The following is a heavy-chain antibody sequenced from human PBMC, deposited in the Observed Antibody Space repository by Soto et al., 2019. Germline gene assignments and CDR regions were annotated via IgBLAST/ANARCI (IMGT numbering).Heavy chain of an antibody. J-gene: IGHJ3*02. D-gene: IGHD3-22*01. CDR3: ARDQQGSLYDSSGPHAFDI. V-gene: IGHV3-7*05. CDR1: GFTFSSYW. CDR2: IKQDGSEK. Sequence: GGSLRLSCAASGFTFSSYWMSWVRQAPGKGLEWVANIKQDGSEKYYVDSVKGRFTISRDNAKNSLYLQMNSLRAEDTAVYYCARDQQGSLYDSSGPHAFDIWGQGTMVTVSS.